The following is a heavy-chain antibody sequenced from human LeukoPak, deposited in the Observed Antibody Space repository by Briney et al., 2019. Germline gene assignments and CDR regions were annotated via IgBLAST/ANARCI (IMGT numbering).Heavy chain of an antibody. Sequence: AASVKVSCKASGYTFTSYDINWVRQATGQGLEWMGWMNPNSGNTGYAQKFQSRVTMTRNTSISTAYMELSSLRSEDTAVYYCARGKRVVPSYYFDYWGQGTLVTVSS. CDR2: MNPNSGNT. D-gene: IGHD2-2*01. CDR3: ARGKRVVPSYYFDY. J-gene: IGHJ4*02. CDR1: GYTFTSYD. V-gene: IGHV1-8*01.